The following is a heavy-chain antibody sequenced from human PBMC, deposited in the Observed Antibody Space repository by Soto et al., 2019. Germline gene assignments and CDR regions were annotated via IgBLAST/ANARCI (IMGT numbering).Heavy chain of an antibody. CDR3: VRDFVGPGLDY. D-gene: IGHD1-26*01. V-gene: IGHV3-33*05. Sequence: RRRSCSTCGFNFRHFGMHWVHQAPGKRLEWVTFISFDASRKYYPDCLKGRFTVCRDNSNNTLFCQMNSLNVEDTATHVLVRDFVGPGLDYWHQETLVAISS. CDR2: ISFDASRK. J-gene: IGHJ4*02. CDR1: GFNFRHFG.